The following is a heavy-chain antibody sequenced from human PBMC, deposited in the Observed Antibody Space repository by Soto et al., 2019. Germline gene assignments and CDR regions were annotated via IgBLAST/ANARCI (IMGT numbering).Heavy chain of an antibody. Sequence: QVQLVESGGGLVKPGGSLRLSCAASGFPFSDYYMSWIRQAPGKGLGWVSYISSSGSTIYYSDSVKGRFTISRDNAKNSLYLQMNSLRAEDTAVYYCARDSRLAAAGLSSGYFDLWGRGTLVTVSS. CDR2: ISSSGSTI. CDR3: ARDSRLAAAGLSSGYFDL. D-gene: IGHD6-13*01. V-gene: IGHV3-11*01. CDR1: GFPFSDYY. J-gene: IGHJ2*01.